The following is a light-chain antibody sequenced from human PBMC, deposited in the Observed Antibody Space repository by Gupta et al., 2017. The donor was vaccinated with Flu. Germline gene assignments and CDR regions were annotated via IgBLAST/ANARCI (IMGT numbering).Light chain of an antibody. V-gene: IGKV1-9*01. CDR1: QGISSY. CDR3: QQLKNQPGFT. Sequence: SFLFASVGDRGTSTCRARQGISSYLAWYEQKQGQAPKLLIYAASTWQSGVQSRFSGSGSGKEVTITSSSRQQEEFATYYCQQLKNQPGFTFGHGTKVDIK. CDR2: AAS. J-gene: IGKJ3*01.